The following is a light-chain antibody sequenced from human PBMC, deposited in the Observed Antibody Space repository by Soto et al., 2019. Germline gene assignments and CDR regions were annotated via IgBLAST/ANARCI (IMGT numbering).Light chain of an antibody. CDR2: DVS. J-gene: IGLJ2*01. V-gene: IGLV2-14*03. CDR3: CSFSSTNTLL. Sequence: ALTQPASVSGSPGQSITISCTGTSSDIGGYNFVSWYQHHPGRAPKLIIYDVSMRPSGASNRFSGSKSGNTASLTISGLQAEDEAHYYCCSFSSTNTLLFGGGTKLTVL. CDR1: SSDIGGYNF.